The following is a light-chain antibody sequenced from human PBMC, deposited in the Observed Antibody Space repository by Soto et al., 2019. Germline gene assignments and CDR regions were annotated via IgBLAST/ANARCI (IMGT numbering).Light chain of an antibody. J-gene: IGKJ1*01. V-gene: IGKV3-20*01. Sequence: EIVMTPSPITLSVSPGERATPSCRASQSVSSNLAWYQQKPGQAPRLLIYGASNRATGIPDRFSGSGSGTDFTLTITRLEPEDFAMYYCQRYDSLRTFGQGTKVDIK. CDR1: QSVSSN. CDR2: GAS. CDR3: QRYDSLRT.